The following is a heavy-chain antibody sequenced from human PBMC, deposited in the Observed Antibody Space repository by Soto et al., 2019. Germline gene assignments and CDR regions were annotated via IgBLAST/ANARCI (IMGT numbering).Heavy chain of an antibody. CDR3: TGEVASGY. J-gene: IGHJ4*02. V-gene: IGHV3-30-3*01. D-gene: IGHD2-8*02. CDR1: EFTFSTYA. CDR2: ISNDGSNK. Sequence: QVQLVESGGDMVQPGRSLRLSCAASEFTFSTYAMHWVRQAPGKGLEWVAVISNDGSNKYYADSVKGRFTISRDNSRNTLFLEMNSLRGDDMAVYYCTGEVASGYWGQGTLVTVSS.